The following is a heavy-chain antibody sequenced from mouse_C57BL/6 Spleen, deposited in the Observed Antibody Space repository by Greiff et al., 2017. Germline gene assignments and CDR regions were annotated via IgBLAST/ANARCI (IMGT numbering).Heavy chain of an antibody. V-gene: IGHV5-9-1*02. D-gene: IGHD4-1*01. CDR3: TRANWEDYFDY. Sequence: EVQVVESGEGLVKPGGSLKLSCAASGFTFSSYAMSWVRQTPEKRLEWVAYISSGGDYIYYADTVKGRFTISRDNARNTLYLQMSSLKSEDTAMYYCTRANWEDYFDYWGQGTTLTVSS. J-gene: IGHJ2*01. CDR2: ISSGGDYI. CDR1: GFTFSSYA.